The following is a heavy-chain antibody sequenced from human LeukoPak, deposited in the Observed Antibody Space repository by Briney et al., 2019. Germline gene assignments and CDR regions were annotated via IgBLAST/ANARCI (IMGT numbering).Heavy chain of an antibody. Sequence: GESLKISCMGSGYTFTSYYTHWVRQAPGQGLEWMGIINPSGGSTSYAQKFQGRVTMTRDTSTSTVYMELSSLRSEDTAVYYCARDYYDSSGYVNYWGQGTLVTVSS. CDR3: ARDYYDSSGYVNY. CDR2: INPSGGST. CDR1: GYTFTSYY. D-gene: IGHD3-22*01. V-gene: IGHV1-46*01. J-gene: IGHJ4*02.